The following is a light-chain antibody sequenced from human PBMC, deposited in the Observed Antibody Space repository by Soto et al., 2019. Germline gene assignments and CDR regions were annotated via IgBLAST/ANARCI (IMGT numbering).Light chain of an antibody. J-gene: IGLJ1*01. V-gene: IGLV2-14*01. CDR3: SSYTRSSPYV. CDR1: SSDVGGYNY. Sequence: QSALTQPASVSGSPGQSITISCTGTSSDVGGYNYVSWYQQHPGKAPKLMIYEVSNRPSGVSNRFSGSKSGNTASLTNSGLQAEDEADYYCSSYTRSSPYVFGTGTKVTVL. CDR2: EVS.